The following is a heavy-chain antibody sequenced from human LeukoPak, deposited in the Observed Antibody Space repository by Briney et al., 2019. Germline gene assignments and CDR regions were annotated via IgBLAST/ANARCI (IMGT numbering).Heavy chain of an antibody. CDR2: ISSSSSYI. Sequence: PGGSLRLSCAASGFTFSSYSMNWVRQAPGKGLEWVSSISSSSSYIYYADSVKGRFTISRDNAKNSLYLQMNSLRAEDTAVYYCARGYSGYDNAMGYWGQGTLVTVSS. V-gene: IGHV3-21*01. D-gene: IGHD5-12*01. J-gene: IGHJ4*02. CDR1: GFTFSSYS. CDR3: ARGYSGYDNAMGY.